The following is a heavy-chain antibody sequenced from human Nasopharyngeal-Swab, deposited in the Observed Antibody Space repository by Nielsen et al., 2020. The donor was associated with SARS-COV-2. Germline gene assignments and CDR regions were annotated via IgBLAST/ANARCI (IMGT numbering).Heavy chain of an antibody. CDR2: IYYSGST. D-gene: IGHD2-2*01. J-gene: IGHJ6*02. CDR3: ARDAAGYCSSTSCYAGTGMDV. V-gene: IGHV4-30-4*01. Sequence: WIRQPPGKGLEWIGYIYYSGSTNYNPSLKSRVTISVDTSKNQFSLKLSSVTAADTAVYYCARDAAGYCSSTSCYAGTGMDVWGQGTTVTAP.